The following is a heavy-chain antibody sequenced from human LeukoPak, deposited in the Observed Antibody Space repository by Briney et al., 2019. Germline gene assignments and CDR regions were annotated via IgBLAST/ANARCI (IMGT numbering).Heavy chain of an antibody. CDR1: GGSISSSSYY. D-gene: IGHD1-20*01. CDR2: IYHSGST. Sequence: PSETLSLTCTVSGGSISSSSYYWGWIRQPPGKGLEWIGYIYHSGSTYYNPSLKSRVTISVDRSKNQFSLKLSSVTAADTAVYYCARGYNWNPLFDYWGQGTLATVSS. J-gene: IGHJ4*02. V-gene: IGHV4-30-2*01. CDR3: ARGYNWNPLFDY.